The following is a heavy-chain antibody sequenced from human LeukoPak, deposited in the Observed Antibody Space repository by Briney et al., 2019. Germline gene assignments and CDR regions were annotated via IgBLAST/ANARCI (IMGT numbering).Heavy chain of an antibody. CDR2: IYSGGST. J-gene: IGHJ6*02. CDR3: ARYIKSGYCSGGSSYYSYYGMDV. D-gene: IGHD2-15*01. CDR1: GFTVSSNY. V-gene: IGHV3-53*04. Sequence: PGGSLRLSCAASGFTVSSNYMSWVRQAPGKGLEWVSVIYSGGSTYSADSVKGRITISRHNSKNTLYLQMNSLRAEDTAVYYCARYIKSGYCSGGSSYYSYYGMDVWGQGTTVTVSS.